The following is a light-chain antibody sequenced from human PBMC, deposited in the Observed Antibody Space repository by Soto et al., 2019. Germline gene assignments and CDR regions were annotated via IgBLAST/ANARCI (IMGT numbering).Light chain of an antibody. CDR1: QSINNW. V-gene: IGKV1-5*01. CDR2: DAS. Sequence: IQMTQSPSTLSASVGDRVTITCRASQSINNWLAWYQQKPGKAPKLLIYDASSLESGVPSRFSGSGSGTEFTLTISSLQPDDFATYYCQRYNSYFGQGTKLEIK. CDR3: QRYNSY. J-gene: IGKJ2*01.